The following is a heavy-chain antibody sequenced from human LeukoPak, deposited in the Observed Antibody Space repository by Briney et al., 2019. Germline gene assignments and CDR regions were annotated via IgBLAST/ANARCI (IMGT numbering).Heavy chain of an antibody. CDR3: ARSSSGNYYANFGSDY. CDR2: ISAYNGNT. Sequence: ASVKVSCKASGYTFTSYGISWVRQAPGQGLEWMGWISAYNGNTNYAQNPQGRVSMTTDTSTTTAYMELRSLRSDDTAVYYCARSSSGNYYANFGSDYWGQGTLVTVSS. CDR1: GYTFTSYG. D-gene: IGHD1-26*01. J-gene: IGHJ4*02. V-gene: IGHV1-18*01.